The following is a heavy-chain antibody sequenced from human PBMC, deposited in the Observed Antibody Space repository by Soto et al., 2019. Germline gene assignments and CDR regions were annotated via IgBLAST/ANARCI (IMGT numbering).Heavy chain of an antibody. D-gene: IGHD6-19*01. CDR3: AKSKYSRDWKDY. CDR1: GFTFSIYA. CDR2: LSGSGSNT. J-gene: IGHJ4*02. V-gene: IGHV3-23*01. Sequence: PGGSLRLSCAASGFTFSIYAMTWVRQAPGKGLEWVSALSGSGSNTYYADSVKGRFTISRDNSKNTLYLQMNSLRPDDTAVYYCAKSKYSRDWKDYWGQGTLVTVSS.